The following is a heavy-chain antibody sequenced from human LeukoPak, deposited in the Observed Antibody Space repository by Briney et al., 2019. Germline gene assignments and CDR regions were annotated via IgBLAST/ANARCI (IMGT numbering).Heavy chain of an antibody. V-gene: IGHV3-21*01. CDR1: EFTFSSYS. Sequence: GGSLRLSCAASEFTFSSYSMNWVRQAPGKGLEWVSSIGSSSSYIYYADSVKGRFTISRDNAKNSLYLQMNSLRAEDTAVYYCAKTWRGRGYYGYGPSEYFYYMDVWGKGTTVTISS. D-gene: IGHD3-10*01. CDR3: AKTWRGRGYYGYGPSEYFYYMDV. J-gene: IGHJ6*03. CDR2: IGSSSSYI.